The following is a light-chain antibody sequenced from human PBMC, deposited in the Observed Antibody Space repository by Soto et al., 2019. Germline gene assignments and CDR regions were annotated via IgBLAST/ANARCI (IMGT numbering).Light chain of an antibody. V-gene: IGKV3-15*01. J-gene: IGKJ4*01. CDR2: GAS. Sequence: EIVMTQSPATLSVSPGERATLSCRASQSLNGNLAWYQQKPGQGPRLLIYGASTRATGIPARFSGSGSGTEFALTLSSLQSEDFAVYHCQQYNKWPLTFGGGTKVEIK. CDR1: QSLNGN. CDR3: QQYNKWPLT.